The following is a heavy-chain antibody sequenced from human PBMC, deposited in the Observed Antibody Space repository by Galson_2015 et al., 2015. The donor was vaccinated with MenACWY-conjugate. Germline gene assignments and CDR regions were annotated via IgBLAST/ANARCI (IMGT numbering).Heavy chain of an antibody. CDR1: GGSVSSSQSY. V-gene: IGHV4-61*01. D-gene: IGHD2-2*01. CDR3: ARLPQGYCSSTNCFGWFDP. Sequence: VSGGSVSSSQSYWSWIRQPPGQDLEWIGYIHSSGYTKYTPSLRSRVTISLDTSKNQFSLMLSSVTAADTAVYYCARLPQGYCSSTNCFGWFDPWGQGTLVTVSS. CDR2: IHSSGYT. J-gene: IGHJ5*02.